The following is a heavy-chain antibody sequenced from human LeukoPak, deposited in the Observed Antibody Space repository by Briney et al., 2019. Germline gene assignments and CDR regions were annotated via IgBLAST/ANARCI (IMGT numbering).Heavy chain of an antibody. CDR2: IYSREST. CDR1: GGSISSYY. CDR3: AREYSSSRYFDY. Sequence: ASETLSLTCTVSGGSISSYYWSWIRQPAGKGLEWIGRIYSRESTNYNPSLKSRVTMSVDTSKNQFSLKLSSVTAADTAVYYCAREYSSSRYFDYWGQGTLVTVSS. J-gene: IGHJ4*02. V-gene: IGHV4-4*07. D-gene: IGHD6-13*01.